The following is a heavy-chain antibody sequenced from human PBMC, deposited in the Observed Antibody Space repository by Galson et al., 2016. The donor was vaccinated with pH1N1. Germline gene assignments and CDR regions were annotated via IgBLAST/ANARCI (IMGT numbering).Heavy chain of an antibody. CDR2: IYHTGTT. V-gene: IGHV4-30-2*01. CDR3: ARGRLYGGDAFDI. CDR1: GGSITSGGYS. Sequence: LSLTCAVSGGSITSGGYSWNWIRQPPGRGLEWIGYIYHTGTTYYNPSLKSRFTISVDTSKNQFSLKVNSVTAADTAIYYCARGRLYGGDAFDIWGQGTMVTVSS. D-gene: IGHD4-23*01. J-gene: IGHJ3*02.